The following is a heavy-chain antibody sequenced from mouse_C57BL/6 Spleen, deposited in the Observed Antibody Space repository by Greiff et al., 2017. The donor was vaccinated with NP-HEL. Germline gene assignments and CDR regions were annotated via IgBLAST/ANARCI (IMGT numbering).Heavy chain of an antibody. V-gene: IGHV1-52*01. D-gene: IGHD2-2*01. J-gene: IGHJ4*01. Sequence: QVQLQQPGAELVRPGSSVKLSCKASGYTFTSYWMHWVKQRPIQGLEWIGNIDPSDSETHYNQKFKDKATLTVDKSSSTAYMQLSSLTSEDSAVYYCARRGVTYYAMDYWGQGTSVTVSS. CDR1: GYTFTSYW. CDR2: IDPSDSET. CDR3: ARRGVTYYAMDY.